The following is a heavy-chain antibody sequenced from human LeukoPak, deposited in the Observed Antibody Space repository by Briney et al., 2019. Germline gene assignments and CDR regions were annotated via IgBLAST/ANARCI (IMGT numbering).Heavy chain of an antibody. J-gene: IGHJ5*02. Sequence: GESLKISCKGSGYTFSDYWIAWVRQMPGKGLEWMGSIYPGDPDTSYSPSFQGQVTISADNSITTAYLQWSSLKASDTAIYYCARREIAVGGFDAWGQGTQVTVSS. CDR1: GYTFSDYW. V-gene: IGHV5-51*01. CDR3: ARREIAVGGFDA. CDR2: IYPGDPDT. D-gene: IGHD6-19*01.